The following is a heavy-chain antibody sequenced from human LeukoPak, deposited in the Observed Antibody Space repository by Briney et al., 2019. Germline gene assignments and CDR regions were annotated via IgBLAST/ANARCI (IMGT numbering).Heavy chain of an antibody. Sequence: GGSLRLSCAGSGFVFSDYSLHWVRQGPGKGLTWISRISGDGTGAVYADSVRGRFTMSRDNVKNTLFLDMNSLRAEDTGLYYCTRDTSSCFGDCFWACGQGTLVTVSS. CDR2: ISGDGTGA. D-gene: IGHD2-21*02. J-gene: IGHJ5*02. V-gene: IGHV3-74*01. CDR3: TRDTSSCFGDCFWA. CDR1: GFVFSDYS.